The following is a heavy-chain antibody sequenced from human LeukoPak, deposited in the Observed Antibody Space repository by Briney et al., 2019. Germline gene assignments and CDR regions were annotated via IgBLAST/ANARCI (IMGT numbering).Heavy chain of an antibody. Sequence: GGSLRLSCAASELTFSIYWMHWVRQAPGKGLVWVSRINSDGRSTSYADSVKGRFTISRDNAKNTLYLQLNSLRAEDKAVYYCAPVGNSWHYCDYWGQGTPVTVSS. J-gene: IGHJ4*02. D-gene: IGHD6-13*01. CDR3: APVGNSWHYCDY. CDR2: INSDGRST. V-gene: IGHV3-74*01. CDR1: ELTFSIYW.